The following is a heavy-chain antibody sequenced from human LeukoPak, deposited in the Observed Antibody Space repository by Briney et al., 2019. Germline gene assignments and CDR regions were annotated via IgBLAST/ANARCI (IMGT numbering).Heavy chain of an antibody. CDR1: GFTFSSYA. CDR3: AKDLWDIVVVPADPLDY. V-gene: IGHV3-23*01. Sequence: GGSLRLSCSASGFTFSSYAMSWVRQAPGKGLEWVSAISGSGGSTYYADSVKGRFTISRDNSKNTLYLQMNSLRAEDTAVYYCAKDLWDIVVVPADPLDYWGQGTLVTVSS. CDR2: ISGSGGST. J-gene: IGHJ4*02. D-gene: IGHD2-2*01.